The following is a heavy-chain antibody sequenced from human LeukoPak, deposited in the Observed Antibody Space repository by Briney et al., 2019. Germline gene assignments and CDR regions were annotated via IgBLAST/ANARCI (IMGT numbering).Heavy chain of an antibody. CDR3: ARTSLVVVAAKPFDY. J-gene: IGHJ4*02. CDR1: GGTFSSYA. D-gene: IGHD2-15*01. V-gene: IGHV1-69*04. CDR2: IIPILGIA. Sequence: ASVKVSCKASGGTFSSYAISWVRQAPGQGLEWMGRIIPILGIANYAQKFQGRVTITADKSTSTAYMELSSPRSEDTAVYYCARTSLVVVAAKPFDYWGQGTLVTVSS.